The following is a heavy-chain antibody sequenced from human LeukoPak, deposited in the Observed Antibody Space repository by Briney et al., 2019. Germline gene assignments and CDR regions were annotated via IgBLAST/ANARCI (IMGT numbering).Heavy chain of an antibody. CDR1: GGTFSSYA. CDR3: ARDGYCSSTSCYTGVGDAFDI. D-gene: IGHD2-2*02. Sequence: SVKVSCKASGGTFSSYAISWVRQAPGQGLEWMGGIIPIFGTANYAQKFQGRVTITADESTSTAYMELSSLRSEDTAVYYCARDGYCSSTSCYTGVGDAFDIWGQGTMVTVSS. CDR2: IIPIFGTA. J-gene: IGHJ3*02. V-gene: IGHV1-69*13.